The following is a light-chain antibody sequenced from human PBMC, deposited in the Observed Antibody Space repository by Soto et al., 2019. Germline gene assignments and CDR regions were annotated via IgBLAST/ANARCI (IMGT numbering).Light chain of an antibody. J-gene: IGKJ5*01. CDR1: QSVSSN. CDR3: QQYEKWPPSIT. Sequence: EIVMTQYPATLSVSPGERASLSCMASQSVSSNLAWYQQKPGQTPRLLIYATSTRATGIPARFGGSGSGTEFTLTISSLQSEDFAVYYCQQYEKWPPSITFGQGTRLEI. CDR2: ATS. V-gene: IGKV3-15*01.